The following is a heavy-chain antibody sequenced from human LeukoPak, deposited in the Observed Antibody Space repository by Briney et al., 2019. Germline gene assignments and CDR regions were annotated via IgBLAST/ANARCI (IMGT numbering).Heavy chain of an antibody. Sequence: GGSLRLSCAASGFTFSSYSMNWVRQAPGKGLEWVSYITGSINTIHYADSVKGRFTISRDNAKNSVYLQMNSLRLEDTAVYYCARSHGPPKGSSFDYWGQGTLVTVSS. J-gene: IGHJ4*02. V-gene: IGHV3-48*01. CDR3: ARSHGPPKGSSFDY. CDR2: ITGSINTI. CDR1: GFTFSSYS. D-gene: IGHD1-26*01.